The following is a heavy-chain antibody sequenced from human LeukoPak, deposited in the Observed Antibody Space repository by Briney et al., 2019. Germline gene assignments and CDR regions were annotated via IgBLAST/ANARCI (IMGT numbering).Heavy chain of an antibody. CDR3: ARDPSIAARAGSFDY. D-gene: IGHD6-6*01. CDR2: ISSSGSTI. CDR1: GFTVSSNY. V-gene: IGHV3-11*01. J-gene: IGHJ4*02. Sequence: GGSLGLSCAASGFTVSSNYMSWVRQAPGKGLEWVSYISSSGSTIYYADSVKGRFTISRDNAKNSLYLQMNSLRAEDTAVYYCARDPSIAARAGSFDYWGQGTLVTVSS.